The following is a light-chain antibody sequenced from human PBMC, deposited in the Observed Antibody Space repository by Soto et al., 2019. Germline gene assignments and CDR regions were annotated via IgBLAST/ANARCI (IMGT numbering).Light chain of an antibody. CDR1: QSVSSN. Sequence: EIVMTQSPATLSVSPGERATLSCRASQSVSSNLAWYQQKPGQAPRLLISGASTRATGIPARFSGSGSGTEFTLTISSLQSEDFAVYSCQQYNNWPLTFGGGTKVEIK. V-gene: IGKV3-15*01. CDR2: GAS. J-gene: IGKJ4*01. CDR3: QQYNNWPLT.